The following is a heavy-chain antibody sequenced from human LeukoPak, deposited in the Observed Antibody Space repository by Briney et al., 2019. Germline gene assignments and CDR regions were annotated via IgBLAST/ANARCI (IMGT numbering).Heavy chain of an antibody. J-gene: IGHJ6*02. CDR3: ARDRHCANGVCHSPPGMDV. CDR2: IWFDGKNE. CDR1: AFIFSGHW. V-gene: IGHV3-33*08. D-gene: IGHD2-8*01. Sequence: PGGSLRLSCEGSAFIFSGHWMNWVRQTPGKGLEWVADIWFDGKNEHFADSVKGRFTISRDNSKNTMYLQINSLRAEDTAVYYCARDRHCANGVCHSPPGMDVWGQGTTVTVSS.